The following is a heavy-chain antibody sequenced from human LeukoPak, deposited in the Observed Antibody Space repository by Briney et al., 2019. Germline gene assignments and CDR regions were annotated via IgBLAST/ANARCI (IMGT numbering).Heavy chain of an antibody. J-gene: IGHJ5*02. CDR1: GGTFSSYA. D-gene: IGHD3-10*01. CDR3: ASSTTGRLLWFAFGP. V-gene: IGHV1-69*13. Sequence: ASVKVSCKTSGGTFSSYAISWVRQAPGQGLEWMGGIIPIFGTANYAQKFQGRVTITADESTSTAYMELSSLRSEDTAVYYCASSTTGRLLWFAFGPWGQGTLVTVSS. CDR2: IIPIFGTA.